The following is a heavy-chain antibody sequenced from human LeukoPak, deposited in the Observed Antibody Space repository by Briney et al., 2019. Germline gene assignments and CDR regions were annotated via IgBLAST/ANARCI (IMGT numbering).Heavy chain of an antibody. D-gene: IGHD5-18*01. J-gene: IGHJ6*03. CDR2: IYYSGST. CDR3: ARGGTDTAMVRTDYYYYMDV. V-gene: IGHV4-59*01. CDR1: SGSISSYY. Sequence: PSETLSLTCTVSSGSISSYYWSWIRQPPGKGLEWIGYIYYSGSTNYNPSLKSRVTISVDASKNQFSLKLSSVTAADTAVYYCARGGTDTAMVRTDYYYYMDVWGKGTTVTVSS.